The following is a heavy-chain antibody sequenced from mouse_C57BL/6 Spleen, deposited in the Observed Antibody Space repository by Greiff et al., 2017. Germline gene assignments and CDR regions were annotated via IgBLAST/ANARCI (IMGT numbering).Heavy chain of an antibody. CDR2: INYDGSST. D-gene: IGHD2-1*01. V-gene: IGHV5-16*01. CDR3: ARVYRGGSYAMDY. Sequence: EVKLVESEGGLVQPGSSMKLSCTASGFTFSDYYMAWVRQVPEKGLEWVANINYDGSSTYYLDSLKSRFIISRDNAKNILYLQMSSLKSEDTATYYCARVYRGGSYAMDYWGQGTSVTVSS. CDR1: GFTFSDYY. J-gene: IGHJ4*01.